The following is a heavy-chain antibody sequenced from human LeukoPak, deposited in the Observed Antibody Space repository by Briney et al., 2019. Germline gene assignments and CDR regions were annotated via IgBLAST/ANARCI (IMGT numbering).Heavy chain of an antibody. CDR1: GFTFSSYS. V-gene: IGHV3-21*01. Sequence: PGGSLRLSCAASGFTFSSYSMNWVRQAPGKGLEWVSSISSSSSYIYYADSVKGRFTISRDNAKNSLYLQMNSLRAEDTAVYYCARREIYYDMGLGYYYYMDVWGKGTTVTVSS. CDR2: ISSSSSYI. CDR3: ARREIYYDMGLGYYYYMDV. D-gene: IGHD3-9*01. J-gene: IGHJ6*03.